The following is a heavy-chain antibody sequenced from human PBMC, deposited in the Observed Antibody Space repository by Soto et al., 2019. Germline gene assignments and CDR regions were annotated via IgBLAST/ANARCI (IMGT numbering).Heavy chain of an antibody. V-gene: IGHV4-39*01. CDR1: GDSINSDKYY. J-gene: IGHJ6*02. CDR3: ARQYVTIFGVVISAPYYYYGMDV. CDR2: IYFRGST. D-gene: IGHD3-3*01. Sequence: SETLSLTCSVSGDSINSDKYYWGWIRQPPGKGLEWIGSIYFRGSTYYNPSLQSRVTISVDTSKNQFSLKLSSVTAADTAVYYCARQYVTIFGVVISAPYYYYGMDVWGQGTTVTVSS.